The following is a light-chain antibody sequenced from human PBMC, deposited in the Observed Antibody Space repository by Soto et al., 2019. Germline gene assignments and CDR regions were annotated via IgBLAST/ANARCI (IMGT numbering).Light chain of an antibody. CDR1: QTISGW. Sequence: DIQMTQSPSTLSASVGDTVTITCRASQTISGWLAWYQQRRGKAPNLLIFDASTLESGVPSRFSGSVSGTTFTLTISSLQSDDFATYYCLQYNGYYRTFGQGTKVDIK. V-gene: IGKV1-5*01. J-gene: IGKJ1*01. CDR2: DAS. CDR3: LQYNGYYRT.